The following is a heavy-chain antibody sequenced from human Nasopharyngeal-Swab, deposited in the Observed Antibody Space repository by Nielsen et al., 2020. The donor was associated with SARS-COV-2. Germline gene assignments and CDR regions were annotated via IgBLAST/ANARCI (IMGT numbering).Heavy chain of an antibody. CDR2: IRSKAYGGTT. D-gene: IGHD4-11*01. Sequence: GGSLRLSCTASGFTFGDYAMSWFRQAPGKGLEWVGFIRSKAYGGTTEHAASVKGRFTISRDDSKSIAYLQMNSPKTEDTAVYYCTRGGTTVTPGYYYYGMDVWGQGTTVTVSS. J-gene: IGHJ6*02. V-gene: IGHV3-49*03. CDR3: TRGGTTVTPGYYYYGMDV. CDR1: GFTFGDYA.